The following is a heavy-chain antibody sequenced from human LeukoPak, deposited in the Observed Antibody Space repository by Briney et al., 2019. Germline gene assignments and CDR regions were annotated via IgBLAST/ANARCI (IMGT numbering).Heavy chain of an antibody. D-gene: IGHD7-27*01. CDR2: MSPNSGNT. CDR1: GYTFTNYD. Sequence: GASAKVSCKTSGYTFTNYDINWVRQATGQGFEWMGWMSPNSGNTGYAQKFQGRVATTMDTSIRTAYMELSSLRSEDTAVYYCARTPPNWGADYWGQGTLVTVSS. J-gene: IGHJ4*02. V-gene: IGHV1-8*01. CDR3: ARTPPNWGADY.